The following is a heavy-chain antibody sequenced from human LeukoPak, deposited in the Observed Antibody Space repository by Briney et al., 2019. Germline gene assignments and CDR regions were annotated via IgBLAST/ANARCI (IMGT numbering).Heavy chain of an antibody. V-gene: IGHV4-59*08. CDR3: ARQGSYYYGMDV. J-gene: IGHJ6*02. CDR2: IYYSGST. D-gene: IGHD3-10*01. CDR1: GGSISSYY. Sequence: NPSETLSLTCTVSGGSISSYYWSWIRQPPGKGLEWIGYIYYSGSTNYNPSLKSRVTISVDTSKNQFSLKIYSVTAADTAAYYCARQGSYYYGMDVWGQGTTVTVSS.